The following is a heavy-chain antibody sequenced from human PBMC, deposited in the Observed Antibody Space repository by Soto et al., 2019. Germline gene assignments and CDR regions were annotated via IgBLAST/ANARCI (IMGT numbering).Heavy chain of an antibody. J-gene: IGHJ5*01. V-gene: IGHV1-8*01. Sequence: QVQLVQSGAEVKTPGASVKVSCKASGYTFASYDINWVRQAPGQGLEWMGWMNPNRNNTGYAQKFQGRLTMTRDIALSIAHMELSSLRNEDTAVYYFARSDGYHFNWLDSWGQGTLVTVSA. CDR3: ARSDGYHFNWLDS. CDR2: MNPNRNNT. CDR1: GYTFASYD. D-gene: IGHD2-21*01.